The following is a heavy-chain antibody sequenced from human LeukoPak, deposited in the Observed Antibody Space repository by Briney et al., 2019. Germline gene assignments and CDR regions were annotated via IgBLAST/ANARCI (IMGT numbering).Heavy chain of an antibody. CDR2: IKEDGTET. D-gene: IGHD1-1*01. J-gene: IGHJ6*02. V-gene: IGHV3-7*03. CDR3: AKDRTTGTTVDTRLYYYYYGMDV. Sequence: GGSLRLSCAASGFMFSSNWMSWVRLAPGKGLEWVANIKEDGTETYYVDSVKGRFTISRDNGKKSLYLQMNSLRAEDTAVYYCAKDRTTGTTVDTRLYYYYYGMDVWGQGTTVTVSS. CDR1: GFMFSSNW.